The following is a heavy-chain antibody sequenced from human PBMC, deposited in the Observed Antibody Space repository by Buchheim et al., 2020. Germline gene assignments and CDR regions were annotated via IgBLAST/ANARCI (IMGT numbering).Heavy chain of an antibody. V-gene: IGHV3-33*01. Sequence: QVQLVESGGGVVQPGRSLRLSCAASGFTFSSYGMHWVRQAPGKGLEWVAVIWYDGSNKYYADSVKGRFTISRDNSKNTLYLQMNSLRAEDTAVYYCARDPGATKLDWYFDLWGRGTL. CDR2: IWYDGSNK. D-gene: IGHD2-8*01. J-gene: IGHJ2*01. CDR1: GFTFSSYG. CDR3: ARDPGATKLDWYFDL.